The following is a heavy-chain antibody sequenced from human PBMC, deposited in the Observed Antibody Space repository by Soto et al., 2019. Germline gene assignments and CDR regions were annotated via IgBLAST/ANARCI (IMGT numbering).Heavy chain of an antibody. CDR2: INTATGNT. CDR3: ARDILFENWFAP. CDR1: GYTFTSYD. Sequence: ASVKVSCKASGYTFTSYDINWVRQAPAQRLEWMGWINTATGNTKYSRKFLGRISLTRDTSATTVYMELSRLTSTDTAVYYCARDILFENWFAPWGQGTLVTVSS. V-gene: IGHV1-3*04. J-gene: IGHJ5*02.